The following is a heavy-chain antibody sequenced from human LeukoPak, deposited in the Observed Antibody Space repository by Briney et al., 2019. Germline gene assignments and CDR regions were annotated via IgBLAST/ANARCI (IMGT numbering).Heavy chain of an antibody. V-gene: IGHV3-30*02. J-gene: IGHJ6*03. CDR2: IRYDGSNK. Sequence: GGSLRLSCAASGFTFSIYGMHWVRQAPGKGLEWVAFIRYDGSNKYYADSVKGRFTISRDNSKNTLYLQMNSLRAEDTAVYYCAKDAAVVVPAAMGYMDVWGKGTTVTASS. CDR3: AKDAAVVVPAAMGYMDV. CDR1: GFTFSIYG. D-gene: IGHD2-2*01.